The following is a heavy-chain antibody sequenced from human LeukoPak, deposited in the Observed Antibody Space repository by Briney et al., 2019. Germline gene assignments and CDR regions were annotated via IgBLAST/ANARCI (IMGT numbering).Heavy chain of an antibody. D-gene: IGHD3-10*01. CDR1: GYSFTSYW. V-gene: IGHV5-51*01. CDR2: IYPVDSDT. CDR3: ARASHYYYGSGPLHAYYFDY. J-gene: IGHJ4*02. Sequence: GESLKISCKGSGYSFTSYWIGWVRQMPGKGLEWMGIIYPVDSDTRNSPSLQGQVIISVDKSISTAYLQWSSLEASDTAMYYCARASHYYYGSGPLHAYYFDYWGQGALVTVSS.